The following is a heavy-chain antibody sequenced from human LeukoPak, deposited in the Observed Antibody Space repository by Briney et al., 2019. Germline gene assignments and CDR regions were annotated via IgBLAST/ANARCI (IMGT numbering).Heavy chain of an antibody. Sequence: PGGSLRLSCAASGSTFSDYYMSWIRQAPGKGPECVSYISSSGSTIYYADSVKGRFTISRDNAKNSLYLQMNSLRAEDTAVYYCARTRGSYNYYYYYMDVWGKGTTVTVSS. V-gene: IGHV3-11*01. J-gene: IGHJ6*03. CDR3: ARTRGSYNYYYYYMDV. D-gene: IGHD3-16*01. CDR2: ISSSGSTI. CDR1: GSTFSDYY.